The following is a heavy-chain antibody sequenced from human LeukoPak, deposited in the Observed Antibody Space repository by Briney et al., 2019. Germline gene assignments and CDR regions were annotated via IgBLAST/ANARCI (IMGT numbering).Heavy chain of an antibody. J-gene: IGHJ5*02. Sequence: SETLSLTCTVSGYSISSGYYWGWIRQPPGKGLEWIGSIYYSGSTYYNPSLKSRVTISVDTSKNQFSLKLSSVTAADTAVYYCARDQIVGATYWFDPWGQGTLVTVSS. CDR1: GYSISSGYY. CDR2: IYYSGST. V-gene: IGHV4-38-2*02. CDR3: ARDQIVGATYWFDP. D-gene: IGHD1-26*01.